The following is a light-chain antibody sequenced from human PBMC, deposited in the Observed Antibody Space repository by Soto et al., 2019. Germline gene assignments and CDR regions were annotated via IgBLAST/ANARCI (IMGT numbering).Light chain of an antibody. CDR1: QSVTTN. V-gene: IGKV3-20*01. J-gene: IGKJ1*01. Sequence: LSGRASQSVTTNLAWYQQKPGQAPRLLIYGASTRATGIPARFSGSGSGTDFTLTISRLEPEDFAVYYCQQYGSSPGTFGQGSKVDIK. CDR2: GAS. CDR3: QQYGSSPGT.